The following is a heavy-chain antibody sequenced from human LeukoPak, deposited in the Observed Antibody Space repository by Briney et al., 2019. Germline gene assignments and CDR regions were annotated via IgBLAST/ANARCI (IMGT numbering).Heavy chain of an antibody. Sequence: PSETLSLTCTVSGGSISSYYWSWIRQPPGKGLEWIGYIYNSGSTNYNPSLKSRVTISVDTSKNQFSLKLSSVTAAHTGVYYCARQNVGGRRYYSYYYMDVWGKGTTVTVSS. CDR2: IYNSGST. V-gene: IGHV4-59*08. J-gene: IGHJ6*03. CDR1: GGSISSYY. CDR3: ARQNVGGRRYYSYYYMDV. D-gene: IGHD3-3*01.